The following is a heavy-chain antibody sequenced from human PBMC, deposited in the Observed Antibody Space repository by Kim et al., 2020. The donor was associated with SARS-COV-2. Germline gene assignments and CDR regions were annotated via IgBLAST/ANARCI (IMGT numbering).Heavy chain of an antibody. V-gene: IGHV4-59*01. CDR3: ASYDFWSGNDY. D-gene: IGHD3-3*01. CDR2: T. Sequence: TNYHPSLKGRVPISVDASKNQCSLKLSSVTAADTAVYYCASYDFWSGNDYWGQGTLVTVSS. J-gene: IGHJ4*02.